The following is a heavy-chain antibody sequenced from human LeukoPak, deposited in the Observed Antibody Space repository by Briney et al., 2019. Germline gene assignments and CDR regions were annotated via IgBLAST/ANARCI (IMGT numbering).Heavy chain of an antibody. Sequence: PSETLSLTCTVSGGSISSYYWSWIRKPPGKGLEWIGYIYYSGSTNYNPSLKSRVTISVDTSKNQFSLKLSSVTAADTAVYYCARGGSVEVVPAATFDYWGQGTLVTVSS. J-gene: IGHJ4*02. CDR1: GGSISSYY. CDR3: ARGGSVEVVPAATFDY. CDR2: IYYSGST. D-gene: IGHD2-2*01. V-gene: IGHV4-59*01.